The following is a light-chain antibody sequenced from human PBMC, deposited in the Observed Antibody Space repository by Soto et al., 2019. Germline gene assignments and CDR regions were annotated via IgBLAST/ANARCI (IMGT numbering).Light chain of an antibody. Sequence: EIVLTQSPVALSLSPGERATLSCRASQSVSRYLAWYQQKPDQAPRLLIYDAFNRATGIPARFSGSGSGTDFTLTISSLEPEDFVVYYCQQRSNWPLTFGGGTKVDIK. J-gene: IGKJ4*01. V-gene: IGKV3-11*01. CDR3: QQRSNWPLT. CDR2: DAF. CDR1: QSVSRY.